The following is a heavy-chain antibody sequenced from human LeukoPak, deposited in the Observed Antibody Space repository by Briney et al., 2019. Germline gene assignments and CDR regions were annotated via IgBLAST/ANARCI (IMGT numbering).Heavy chain of an antibody. CDR2: INPNSGGT. V-gene: IGHV1-2*02. CDR1: GYTFTGYY. J-gene: IGHJ5*02. CDR3: ARARRFGIRGSGYYNRGRLKQHTSFDP. D-gene: IGHD3-22*01. Sequence: GASVKVSCKASGYTFTGYYMHWVRQAPGQGLEWMGWINPNSGGTNYAQKFQGRVTMTRDTSISTAYMELSRLRSDDTAVYYCARARRFGIRGSGYYNRGRLKQHTSFDPWGQGTLVTVSS.